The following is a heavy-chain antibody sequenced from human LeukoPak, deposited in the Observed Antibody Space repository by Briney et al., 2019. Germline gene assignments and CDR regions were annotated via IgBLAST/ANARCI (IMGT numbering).Heavy chain of an antibody. D-gene: IGHD6-19*01. CDR1: GYTFTSYA. CDR3: ATTSIAVAGTGTNFDY. Sequence: ASVKVSCKASGYTFTSYAMHWVRQAPGQRLEWMGWINAGNGNTKYSQKFQGRVTITRDTSASTAYMELSSLRSEDTAVYYCATTSIAVAGTGTNFDYWGQGTLVTVSS. CDR2: INAGNGNT. J-gene: IGHJ4*02. V-gene: IGHV1-3*01.